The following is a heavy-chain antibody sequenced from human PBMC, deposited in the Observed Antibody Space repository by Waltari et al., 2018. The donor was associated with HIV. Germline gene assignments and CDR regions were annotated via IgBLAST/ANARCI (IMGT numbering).Heavy chain of an antibody. D-gene: IGHD3-10*01. V-gene: IGHV1-45*02. CDR3: ARSRDYGSGKDYDMDV. Sequence: EVKKTGSSVKVSCKASGYTFTYRYLHWVRQAPGQALEWMGWITPFNGITNYAQKFQDRVTITRDRSMSTAYMELSSLRFEDTAMYYCARSRDYGSGKDYDMDVWGQGTTVTVSS. CDR1: GYTFTYRY. J-gene: IGHJ6*02. CDR2: ITPFNGIT.